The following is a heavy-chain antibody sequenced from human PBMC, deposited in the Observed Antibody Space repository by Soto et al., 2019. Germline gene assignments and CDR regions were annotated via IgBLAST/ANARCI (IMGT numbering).Heavy chain of an antibody. V-gene: IGHV3-23*01. D-gene: IGHD1-20*01. Sequence: EVQVLESGGDLVQPGGSLRLSCAASGFNVGAFAVNWVRQAPGKGLEWVSGISVSDAFIYYADSVRGRFSISRDASENILYLQMHSLRVDDTALYYCTRATVAGITGLDYWRPGNLVTLSS. CDR3: TRATVAGITGLDY. CDR1: GFNVGAFA. CDR2: ISVSDAFI. J-gene: IGHJ4*02.